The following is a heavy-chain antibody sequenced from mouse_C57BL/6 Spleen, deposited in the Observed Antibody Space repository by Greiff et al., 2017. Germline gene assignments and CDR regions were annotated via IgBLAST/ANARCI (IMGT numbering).Heavy chain of an antibody. Sequence: QVQLQQSGAELVKPGASVKISCKASGYAFSSYWMNWVKQRPGKGLEWIGQIYPGDGDTNSNGKFKGKATLTADKSSITAYMQLSSLTSEDSAVYFCARGGITISSWYFDVWGTGTTVTVSS. CDR2: IYPGDGDT. J-gene: IGHJ1*03. D-gene: IGHD1-1*02. V-gene: IGHV1-80*01. CDR1: GYAFSSYW. CDR3: ARGGITISSWYFDV.